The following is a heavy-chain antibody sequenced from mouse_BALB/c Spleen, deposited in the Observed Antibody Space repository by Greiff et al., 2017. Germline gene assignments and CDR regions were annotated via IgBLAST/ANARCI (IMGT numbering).Heavy chain of an antibody. Sequence: EVQLQQSGPGLVKPSQSLSLTCTVTGYSITSDYAWNWIRQFPGNKLEWMGYISYSGSTSYNPSLKSRISITRDTSKNQFFLQLNSVTTEDTATYYCARYDLSYAMDYWGQGTSVTVSS. J-gene: IGHJ4*01. CDR3: ARYDLSYAMDY. CDR1: GYSITSDYA. V-gene: IGHV3-2*02. CDR2: ISYSGST. D-gene: IGHD1-1*01.